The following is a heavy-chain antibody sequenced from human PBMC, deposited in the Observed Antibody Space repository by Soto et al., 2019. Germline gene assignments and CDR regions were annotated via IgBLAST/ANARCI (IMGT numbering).Heavy chain of an antibody. J-gene: IGHJ4*02. D-gene: IGHD2-8*02. CDR1: GYTFTDYC. V-gene: IGHV1-2*02. Sequence: ASVKVSCKPSGYTFTDYCIHGVRQAPGLGLEWMGWVDPNSGASRKTQKFQGSLTMTRDTSTTTVYMELSSLTSDDTAVYYCARDNSGPLDYFGRGTLVAFSS. CDR2: VDPNSGAS. CDR3: ARDNSGPLDY.